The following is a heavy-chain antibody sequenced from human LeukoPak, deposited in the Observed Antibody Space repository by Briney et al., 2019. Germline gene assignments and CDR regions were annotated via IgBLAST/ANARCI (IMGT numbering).Heavy chain of an antibody. CDR1: GFTFSSYS. CDR3: ARDSSHSYGNGYYYYYYMDV. J-gene: IGHJ6*03. Sequence: GGSLRLSCAASGFTFSSYSMNWVRQAPGKGLEWVSSISTSSTYISYADSVKGRFTISRDSAKNSLYLQMNSLRAEDTAVYYCARDSSHSYGNGYYYYYYMDVWGKGTTVTVSS. V-gene: IGHV3-21*01. CDR2: ISTSSTYI. D-gene: IGHD5-18*01.